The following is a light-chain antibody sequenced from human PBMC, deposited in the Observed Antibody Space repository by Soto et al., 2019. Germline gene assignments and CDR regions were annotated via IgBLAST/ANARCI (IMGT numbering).Light chain of an antibody. CDR2: KAS. Sequence: DVQMTQSPSTLSASVGDRVTITCRASESVSSWLAWYQQKPGQAPKLLIYKASTLQSGVPSRFSGSGSETEFTLTINGLQSDDFATYYCQQYNSYSGDFGQGTKLEIK. CDR1: ESVSSW. J-gene: IGKJ2*01. CDR3: QQYNSYSGD. V-gene: IGKV1-5*03.